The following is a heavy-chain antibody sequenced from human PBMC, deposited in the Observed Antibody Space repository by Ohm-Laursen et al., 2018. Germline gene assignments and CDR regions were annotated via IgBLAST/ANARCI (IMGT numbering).Heavy chain of an antibody. V-gene: IGHV4-59*07. CDR2: LYNSGNT. Sequence: SDTLSLTCGVSGGPINSYYWTWIRQPPGKGLEWIGCLYNSGNTNYNPSLESRVTISVDTSKNQFSLRLSSVTAADTAVYYCATTQKWLAFDYWGQGSLVTVSP. CDR1: GGPINSYY. D-gene: IGHD6-19*01. CDR3: ATTQKWLAFDY. J-gene: IGHJ4*02.